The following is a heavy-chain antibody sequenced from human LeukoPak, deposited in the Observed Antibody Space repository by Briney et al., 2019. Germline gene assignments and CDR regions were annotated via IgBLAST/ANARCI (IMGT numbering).Heavy chain of an antibody. J-gene: IGHJ4*02. V-gene: IGHV1-2*02. CDR1: GYTFTGYY. D-gene: IGHD2-2*01. Sequence: ASVKVSCKASGYTFTGYYMDWVRQAPGQGLEWMGWINPNSGGTNYAQKFQGRVTMTRDTSISTAYMELSRLRSDDTAVYYCARELMYCSSTSCPYYFDYWGQGTLVTVSP. CDR2: INPNSGGT. CDR3: ARELMYCSSTSCPYYFDY.